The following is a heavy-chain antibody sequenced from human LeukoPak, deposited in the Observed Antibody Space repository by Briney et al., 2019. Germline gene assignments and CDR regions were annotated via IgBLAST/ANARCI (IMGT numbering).Heavy chain of an antibody. V-gene: IGHV4-39*01. J-gene: IGHJ5*02. D-gene: IGHD3-3*01. CDR3: ARLTLTGVGGRGWFDA. CDR2: MPYDENVADNEIP. CDR1: GDSISNSGWS. Sequence: SETLSLTRIVSGDSISNSGWSWGWIRQPPGKGLEWIGTMPYDENVADNEIPSYNPSLKSRVSISADTSKNQLSLKVNSVTAADTASYYCARLTLTGVGGRGWFDAWGQGTLVIVS.